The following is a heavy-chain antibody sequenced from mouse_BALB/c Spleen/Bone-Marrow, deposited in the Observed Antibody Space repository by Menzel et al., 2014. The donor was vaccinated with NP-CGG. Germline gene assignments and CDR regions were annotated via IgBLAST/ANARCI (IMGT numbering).Heavy chain of an antibody. Sequence: EVMLVDSGGGLVKLGGSLKLSCEASAFTFSSYYMSWVRQTPAKRLEFGAAINRDGGITFYPDTVNGRFNISRDNANNILYLQVSSQKAEDTALYYCARRDLRWSYFDFWGQGTTLTVSS. CDR2: INRDGGIT. CDR1: AFTFSSYY. J-gene: IGHJ2*01. D-gene: IGHD1-1*02. V-gene: IGHV5-6-2*01. CDR3: ARRDLRWSYFDF.